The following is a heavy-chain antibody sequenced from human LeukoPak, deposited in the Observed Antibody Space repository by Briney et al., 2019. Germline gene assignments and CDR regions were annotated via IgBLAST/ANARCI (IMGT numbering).Heavy chain of an antibody. CDR2: INHSGDT. CDR3: ARGSSYDSQRYDLGYFGP. J-gene: IGHJ5*02. CDR1: GGSFSSFY. V-gene: IGHV4-34*01. D-gene: IGHD3-10*01. Sequence: SETLSLTCADFGGSFSSFYWTWFRQPPGKGLEWIGEINHSGDTNYNPSLKSRVTMLVDTSKNQFSMKLVLVTAADTAVYYCARGSSYDSQRYDLGYFGPWGQGTLVTVSS.